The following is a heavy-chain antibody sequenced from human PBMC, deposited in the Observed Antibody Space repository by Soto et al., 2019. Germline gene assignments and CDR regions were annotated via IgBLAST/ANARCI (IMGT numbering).Heavy chain of an antibody. Sequence: QVQLEQSGAEVKKPGASVKVSCKASGYSFATYGFSWVRQAPGQGLECVGWISAHNGDTHYSQKFQGRVTLTTDTSTNTGYMELRSLTSDDTAVYFCATEPIYYNDGSGYYPLGHWGQGTLVTVSS. CDR1: GYSFATYG. D-gene: IGHD3-22*01. V-gene: IGHV1-18*04. CDR2: ISAHNGDT. J-gene: IGHJ4*02. CDR3: ATEPIYYNDGSGYYPLGH.